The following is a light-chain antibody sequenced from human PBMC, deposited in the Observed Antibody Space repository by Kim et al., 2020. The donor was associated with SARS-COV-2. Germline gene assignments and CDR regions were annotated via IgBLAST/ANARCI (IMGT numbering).Light chain of an antibody. J-gene: IGLJ2*01. CDR1: SSDVGGYNY. CDR2: DVS. Sequence: QSITFSCTGTSSDVGGYNYVSWYQQHPGKAPKLMIYDVSNRPSGVSNRFSGSKSGNTASLTISGLQAEDEADYYCSSYTSSSTGLVFGGGTQLTVL. CDR3: SSYTSSSTGLV. V-gene: IGLV2-14*03.